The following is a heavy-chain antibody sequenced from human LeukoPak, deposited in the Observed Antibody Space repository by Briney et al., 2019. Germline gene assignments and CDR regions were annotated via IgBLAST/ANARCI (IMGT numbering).Heavy chain of an antibody. CDR2: ISYDGSNK. D-gene: IGHD1-14*01. J-gene: IGHJ6*02. V-gene: IGHV3-30*18. Sequence: GGSLRLSCAASGFTFSSYGMHWVRQAPGKGLEWVAVISYDGSNKYYADSVEGRFTISRDNSKNTLYLQMNSLRAEDTAVYYCANMAAEYYYYGMDVWGQGTTVTVSS. CDR1: GFTFSSYG. CDR3: ANMAAEYYYYGMDV.